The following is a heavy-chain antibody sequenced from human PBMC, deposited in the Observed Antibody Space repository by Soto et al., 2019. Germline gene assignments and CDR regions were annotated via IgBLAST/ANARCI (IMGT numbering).Heavy chain of an antibody. V-gene: IGHV3-9*01. J-gene: IGHJ6*02. D-gene: IGHD6-6*01. Sequence: GGSLRLSCAASGFIFDEYAMHWVRQAPGKGLEWVSGISWNSGTIGYADSVKGRFSISRDNAKNSLYLQMNSLRVEDTALYYCAKAPGDIAARRHHGYNYATDVSGPGTTRTLSS. CDR1: GFIFDEYA. CDR2: ISWNSGTI. CDR3: AKAPGDIAARRHHGYNYATDV.